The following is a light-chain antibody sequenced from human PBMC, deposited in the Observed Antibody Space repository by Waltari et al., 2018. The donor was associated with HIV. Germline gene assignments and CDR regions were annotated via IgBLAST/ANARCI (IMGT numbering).Light chain of an antibody. V-gene: IGLV2-23*02. CDR2: EVS. Sequence: QSALTQPASVSGSPGQSLTISCTGTSSDVGGYNLVSWYQQHPGKAPKLMLYEVSKRPSGVANRFSGSKSGNTASLTISGLQAEDEADYYCCAYAGSTTYVIFGGGTKLTVL. J-gene: IGLJ2*01. CDR1: SSDVGGYNL. CDR3: CAYAGSTTYVI.